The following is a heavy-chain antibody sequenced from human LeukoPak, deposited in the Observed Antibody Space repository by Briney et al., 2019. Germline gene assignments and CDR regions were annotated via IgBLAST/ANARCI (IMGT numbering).Heavy chain of an antibody. J-gene: IGHJ4*02. CDR3: ARGYYDRGGYYFDY. D-gene: IGHD3-22*01. V-gene: IGHV3-23*01. Sequence: PGGSLRLSCAASGFTFSSYGMHWVRQAPGKGLEWVSGISDSGGSTYYADSVKGRFTISRDNSKNTLYLQMNSLRAEDTAVYYCARGYYDRGGYYFDYWGQGTLVTVSS. CDR2: ISDSGGST. CDR1: GFTFSSYG.